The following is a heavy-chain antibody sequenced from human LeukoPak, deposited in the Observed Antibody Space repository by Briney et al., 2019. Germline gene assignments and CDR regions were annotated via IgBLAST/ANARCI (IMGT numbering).Heavy chain of an antibody. CDR3: ARDLNSGSCI. D-gene: IGHD1-26*01. V-gene: IGHV3-21*01. Sequence: GGSLRLSCAASGFTFSSYSMNWVRQAPGRGLEWVSSISSSSSYIYYADSVKGRYTISRDNAKNSLYLQMNSLRAEDTAVYYCARDLNSGSCIWGQGTLVTVSS. CDR1: GFTFSSYS. CDR2: ISSSSSYI. J-gene: IGHJ4*02.